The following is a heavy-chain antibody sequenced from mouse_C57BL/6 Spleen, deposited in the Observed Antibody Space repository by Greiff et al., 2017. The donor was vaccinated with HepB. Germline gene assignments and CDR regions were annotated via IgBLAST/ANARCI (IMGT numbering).Heavy chain of an antibody. D-gene: IGHD1-1*01. V-gene: IGHV1-15*01. CDR1: GYTFTDYE. CDR2: IDPETGGT. J-gene: IGHJ1*03. CDR3: TRLDYYGSSYGYFDD. Sequence: QVQLQQSGAELVRPGASVTLSCKASGYTFTDYEMHWVKQTPVHGLEWIGAIDPETGGTAYNQKFKGKAILTADKSSSTAYMGLRSLTSEDSAVYYSTRLDYYGSSYGYFDDWGTGTPVTVSS.